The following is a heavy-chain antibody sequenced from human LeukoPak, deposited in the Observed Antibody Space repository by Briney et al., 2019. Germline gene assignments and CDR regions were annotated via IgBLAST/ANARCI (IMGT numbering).Heavy chain of an antibody. CDR2: ISGSGGST. D-gene: IGHD4-17*01. V-gene: IGHV3-23*01. J-gene: IGHJ4*02. Sequence: GRSLRLSCAASGFTFSSYAMSWVRQAPGKGLEWVSAISGSGGSTYYADSVEGRFTISRDNSKNTLYLQMNSLRAEDTAVYYCAKDSPLRGDGVLDYWGQGTLVTVSS. CDR3: AKDSPLRGDGVLDY. CDR1: GFTFSSYA.